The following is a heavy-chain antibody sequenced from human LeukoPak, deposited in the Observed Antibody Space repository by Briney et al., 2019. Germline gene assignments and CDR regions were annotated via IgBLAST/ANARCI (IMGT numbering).Heavy chain of an antibody. J-gene: IGHJ5*02. CDR3: AKGRGSGSYYIRWFDP. Sequence: GGSLRLSCAASGFTFSSYAMSWVRQAPGKGLEWVSAISGSGGSTYYADSAKGRFTISRDNSKNTLYLQMNSLRAEDTAVYYCAKGRGSGSYYIRWFDPWGQGTLVTVSS. V-gene: IGHV3-23*01. CDR1: GFTFSSYA. D-gene: IGHD3-10*01. CDR2: ISGSGGST.